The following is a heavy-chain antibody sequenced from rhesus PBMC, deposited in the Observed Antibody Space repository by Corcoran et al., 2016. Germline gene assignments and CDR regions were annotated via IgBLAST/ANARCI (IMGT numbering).Heavy chain of an antibody. V-gene: IGHV4-169*01. J-gene: IGHJ4*01. Sequence: QLQLQESGPGLVKPSETLSVTCAVSGGSISSSYWSWIRQAPGKGLEWIGYIYGSGSRPNYNPSPKSRVTLSVDTSKNQHSLKLSSVTTADTAVYYCARVYSSWSGEDYWGQGVLVTVSS. CDR1: GGSISSSY. D-gene: IGHD6-13*01. CDR3: ARVYSSWSGEDY. CDR2: IYGSGSRP.